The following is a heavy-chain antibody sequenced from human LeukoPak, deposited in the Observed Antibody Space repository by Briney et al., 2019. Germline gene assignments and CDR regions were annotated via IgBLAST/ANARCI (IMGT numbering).Heavy chain of an antibody. CDR1: GGSIISGDYS. D-gene: IGHD2-15*01. J-gene: IGHJ4*02. CDR2: IYHSGST. CDR3: ARARVDRDTPYYFDY. Sequence: SETLSLTCAVSGGSIISGDYSWSWSWIRQPPGKGLEWIGYIYHSGSTYYNPSLKSRVTMSVDRPKNQFSLKLISVTPADTAVYYCARARVDRDTPYYFDYRGQGALVTVSS. V-gene: IGHV4-30-2*01.